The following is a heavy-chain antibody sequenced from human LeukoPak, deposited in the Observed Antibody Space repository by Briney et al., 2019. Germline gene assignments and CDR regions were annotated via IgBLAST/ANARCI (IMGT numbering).Heavy chain of an antibody. CDR3: ARVRTRYCSGGSCYYNYYYYYGMDV. CDR2: INHSGST. V-gene: IGHV4-34*01. J-gene: IGHJ6*02. CDR1: GGSFSGYY. D-gene: IGHD2-15*01. Sequence: SETLSLTCAVYGGSFSGYYWSWIRQPPGKGLEWIGEINHSGSTNYNPSLKSRVTISVDTSKNQFSLKLGSVTAADTAVYYCARVRTRYCSGGSCYYNYYYYYGMDVWGQGTTVTVSS.